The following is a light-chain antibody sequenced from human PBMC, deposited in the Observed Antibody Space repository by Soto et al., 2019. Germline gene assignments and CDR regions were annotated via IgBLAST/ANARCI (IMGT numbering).Light chain of an antibody. CDR2: DDS. CDR3: HVRDSSSDNVV. CDR1: NIGSKS. Sequence: SYELTQPPSVSVAPGQTARITCGGTNIGSKSVHWYQQKPGQAPVLVVYDDSDRPSGIPELFSGSNSGNTATLSISRIEAGDEADYYCHVRDSSSDNVVFGGGTKLTVL. J-gene: IGLJ2*01. V-gene: IGLV3-21*02.